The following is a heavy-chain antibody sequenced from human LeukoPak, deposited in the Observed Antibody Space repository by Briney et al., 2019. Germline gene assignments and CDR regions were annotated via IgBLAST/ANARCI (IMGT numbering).Heavy chain of an antibody. Sequence: ASVKVSCKASGGAFSSYAISWVRQAPGQGLEWMGGIIPIFGTANYAQKFQGRVTITADKSTSTAYMELSSLRSEDTAVYYCARSSIIAAAGPYYFDYWGQGTLVTVSS. J-gene: IGHJ4*02. D-gene: IGHD6-13*01. CDR2: IIPIFGTA. V-gene: IGHV1-69*06. CDR3: ARSSIIAAAGPYYFDY. CDR1: GGAFSSYA.